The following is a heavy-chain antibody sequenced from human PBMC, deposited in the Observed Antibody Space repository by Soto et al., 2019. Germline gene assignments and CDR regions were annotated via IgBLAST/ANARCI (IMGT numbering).Heavy chain of an antibody. J-gene: IGHJ3*02. D-gene: IGHD3-22*01. CDR1: GFTFSSYS. Sequence: PVGSLRLSCAASGFTFSSYSMNWVRQAPGKGLEWVSYISSSSRTIYYADSVKGRFTISRDNAKNSLYLQMNSLRDEDTAVYYCGGDSSGYYYPDVFDIWGQGTMVTVSS. CDR3: GGDSSGYYYPDVFDI. V-gene: IGHV3-48*02. CDR2: ISSSSRTI.